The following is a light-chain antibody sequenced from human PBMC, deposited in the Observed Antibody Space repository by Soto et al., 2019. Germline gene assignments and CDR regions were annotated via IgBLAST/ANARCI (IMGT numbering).Light chain of an antibody. CDR1: SSDVGAYTF. V-gene: IGLV2-14*03. CDR2: DVS. CDR3: GSYTSSSTHV. J-gene: IGLJ1*01. Sequence: QSVLTQPASVSGSPGQSITISCTGTSSDVGAYTFVSWYQQHPDKVPKLMIFDVSRRPSGVSDRFSGSKSGNTASLTISGLQPEDEADYYCGSYTSSSTHVFGSGTKLTVL.